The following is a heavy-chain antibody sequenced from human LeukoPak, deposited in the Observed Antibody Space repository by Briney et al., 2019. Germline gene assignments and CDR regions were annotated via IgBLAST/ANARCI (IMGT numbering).Heavy chain of an antibody. J-gene: IGHJ3*02. Sequence: SETLSLTCAVYGGSFSGYYWSWIRQPPGKGPEWIGEINHSGSTNYNPSLKSRVTISVDTSKNQFSLKLSSVTAADTAVYYCARSPYYDFWSGYYTHAFDIWGQGTMVTVSS. V-gene: IGHV4-34*01. CDR1: GGSFSGYY. CDR2: INHSGST. CDR3: ARSPYYDFWSGYYTHAFDI. D-gene: IGHD3-3*01.